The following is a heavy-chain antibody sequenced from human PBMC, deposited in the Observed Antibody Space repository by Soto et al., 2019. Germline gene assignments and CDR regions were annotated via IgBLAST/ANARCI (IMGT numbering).Heavy chain of an antibody. Sequence: QVQLVQSGAEVKKPGASVKVSCKASGYSFTSYYMHWVRQAPGQGLEWMGIINPSGGSTSYAQKFQGRVTMTRDTFTSTVYMELSSLRSEDTAVYYCAREYHSSGYYVQVCFDPWGQGTLVTVSS. CDR1: GYSFTSYY. J-gene: IGHJ5*02. D-gene: IGHD3-22*01. CDR3: AREYHSSGYYVQVCFDP. CDR2: INPSGGST. V-gene: IGHV1-46*01.